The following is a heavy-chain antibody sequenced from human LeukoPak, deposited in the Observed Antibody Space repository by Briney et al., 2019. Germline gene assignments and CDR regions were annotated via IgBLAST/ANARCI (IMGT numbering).Heavy chain of an antibody. J-gene: IGHJ6*02. Sequence: GGSLRLSCVTSGFTFSSYWMTWVRQAPGKGLEWVANINQDGHEKNYVDSVKDRFTMSRDNPKNSVYLQMNSLRAEDTAVYFCVRDMDVWAQGTTVTVSS. CDR3: VRDMDV. V-gene: IGHV3-7*05. CDR1: GFTFSSYW. CDR2: INQDGHEK.